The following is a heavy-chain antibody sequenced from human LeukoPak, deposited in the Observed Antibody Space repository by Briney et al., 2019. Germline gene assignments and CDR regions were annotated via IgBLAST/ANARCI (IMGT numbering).Heavy chain of an antibody. D-gene: IGHD6-19*01. CDR2: IRSKANSYAT. Sequence: WGSLRLSCAASGFTFSGSAMHWVRQASGKGLEWVGRIRSKANSYATAYAASVKGRFTISRDDSKNTAYLQMNSLKTEDTAVYYCTTVAGGPDYRGQGTLVTVSS. CDR3: TTVAGGPDY. V-gene: IGHV3-73*01. CDR1: GFTFSGSA. J-gene: IGHJ4*02.